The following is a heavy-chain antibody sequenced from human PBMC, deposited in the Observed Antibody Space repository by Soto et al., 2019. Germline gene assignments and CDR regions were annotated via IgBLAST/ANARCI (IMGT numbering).Heavy chain of an antibody. Sequence: VASVKSDCNGSGYSFTTYWIGWVRQMPGKGREWMGIIYPGDSDTRYSPSFEGQVTISVDKSISTAYLQWSSLKASDTGMYYCARDSGSPDPYYYYPMDVWGQGTTVTVSS. CDR3: ARDSGSPDPYYYYPMDV. CDR2: IYPGDSDT. CDR1: GYSFTTYW. J-gene: IGHJ6*02. D-gene: IGHD1-26*01. V-gene: IGHV5-51*01.